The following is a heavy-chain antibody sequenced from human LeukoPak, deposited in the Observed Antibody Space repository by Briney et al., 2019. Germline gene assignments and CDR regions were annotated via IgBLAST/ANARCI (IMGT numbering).Heavy chain of an antibody. Sequence: SETLSLTCAVYGGSFSGYYWSRIRQPPGKGLEWIGEINHSGSTNYNPSLKSRVTISVDTSKNQFSLKLSSVTAADTAVYYCARLVDTAMVTGLVFDYWGQGTLVTVSS. CDR1: GGSFSGYY. CDR3: ARLVDTAMVTGLVFDY. CDR2: INHSGST. V-gene: IGHV4-34*01. D-gene: IGHD5-18*01. J-gene: IGHJ4*02.